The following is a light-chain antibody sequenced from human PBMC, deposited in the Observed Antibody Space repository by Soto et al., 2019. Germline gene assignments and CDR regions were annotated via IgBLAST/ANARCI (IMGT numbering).Light chain of an antibody. CDR1: QRIGNY. J-gene: IGKJ5*01. CDR2: GTS. V-gene: IGKV1-39*01. Sequence: DVQMTQSPSSLSASIGDRVTITCRASQRIGNYVNWYQQKPGQVPKVLIHGTSILQSGAPSRYSGSGSGTEFTLTISSLQAEDFATYYCQQSARAPITFGQGTRLEFK. CDR3: QQSARAPIT.